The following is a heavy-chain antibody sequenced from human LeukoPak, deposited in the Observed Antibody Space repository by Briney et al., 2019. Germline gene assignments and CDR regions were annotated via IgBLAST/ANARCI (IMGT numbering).Heavy chain of an antibody. V-gene: IGHV3-23*01. CDR3: ARSPGSYYDILTGYYPDYYYGMDV. CDR2: ITGSGAST. CDR1: GFTFSSHA. D-gene: IGHD3-9*01. Sequence: GGSLRLSCAASGFTFSSHAMGWVRQAPGKGLEWVSSITGSGASTYYADSVKGRFTISRDNSKNTLYLQMNSLRAEDTAVYYCARSPGSYYDILTGYYPDYYYGMDVWGQGTTVTVSS. J-gene: IGHJ6*02.